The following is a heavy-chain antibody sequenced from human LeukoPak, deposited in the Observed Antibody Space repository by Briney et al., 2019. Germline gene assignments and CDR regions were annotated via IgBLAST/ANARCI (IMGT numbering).Heavy chain of an antibody. V-gene: IGHV3-30*03. CDR3: ARVRIAVAGWYDYYYYMDV. J-gene: IGHJ6*03. Sequence: GGSLRLSCAASGFTFSSYGMHWVRQAPGKGLEWVAVISYDGSNKYYADSVKGRFTISRDNSKNTLYLQMNSLRAEDTAVYYCARVRIAVAGWYDYYYYMDVWGKGTTVTISS. CDR2: ISYDGSNK. CDR1: GFTFSSYG. D-gene: IGHD6-19*01.